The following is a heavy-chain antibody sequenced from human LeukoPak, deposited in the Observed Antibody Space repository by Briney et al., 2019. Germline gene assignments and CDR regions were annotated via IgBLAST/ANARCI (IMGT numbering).Heavy chain of an antibody. J-gene: IGHJ2*01. CDR3: ARASVGGYYYVKWFFDL. CDR1: GFDFSSYT. D-gene: IGHD3-22*01. V-gene: IGHV3-48*02. Sequence: GGSLRLSCAASGFDFSSYTMNWVRQAPGKGLEWVSYISSSATTIYYADSVKGRFTISRDNAKNSLYLQMNSLRDEDTAIYYCARASVGGYYYVKWFFDLWGRGTLLTVSS. CDR2: ISSSATTI.